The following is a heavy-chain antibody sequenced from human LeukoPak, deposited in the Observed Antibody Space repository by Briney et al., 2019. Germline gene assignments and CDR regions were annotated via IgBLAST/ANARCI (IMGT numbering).Heavy chain of an antibody. CDR3: ARESGAFSPFGF. CDR1: GGSIFSTNW. J-gene: IGHJ1*01. Sequence: SGTLSLTCAVSGGSIFSTNWWSWVRRPPGRGLEWIGEVHLSGASNYNPSLKSRVNMSIDKSRNQLSLELTSVTAADTAMYYCARESGAFSPFGFWGQGTLVTVSS. V-gene: IGHV4-4*02. D-gene: IGHD1-26*01. CDR2: VHLSGAS.